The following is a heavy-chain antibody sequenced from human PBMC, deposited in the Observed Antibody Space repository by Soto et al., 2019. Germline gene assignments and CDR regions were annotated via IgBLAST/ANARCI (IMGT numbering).Heavy chain of an antibody. CDR1: GYTFTSYG. Sequence: GASVKVSCKASGYTFTSYGISWVRQAPGQGLEWMGWISAYNGNTNYAQKLQGRVTMTTDTSTSTAYMELRSLRSDDTAVYYCARDPFEYSSSSSWFDPWGQGTLVTVSS. D-gene: IGHD6-6*01. J-gene: IGHJ5*02. V-gene: IGHV1-18*01. CDR3: ARDPFEYSSSSSWFDP. CDR2: ISAYNGNT.